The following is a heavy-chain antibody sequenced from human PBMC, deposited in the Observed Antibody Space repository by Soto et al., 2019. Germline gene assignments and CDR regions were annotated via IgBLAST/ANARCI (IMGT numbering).Heavy chain of an antibody. CDR3: ARLVYDLWSGYGMDV. V-gene: IGHV4-39*01. J-gene: IGHJ6*02. D-gene: IGHD3-3*01. Sequence: SATLSSTRTVSGGSISSSSYYWGLIRQPQWTGLEWIGSIYYSGSTYYNPSLKSRVTISVDTCKTQFSLKLSSVTAADTAVYYCARLVYDLWSGYGMDVWGQGTTVTVSS. CDR1: GGSISSSSYY. CDR2: IYYSGST.